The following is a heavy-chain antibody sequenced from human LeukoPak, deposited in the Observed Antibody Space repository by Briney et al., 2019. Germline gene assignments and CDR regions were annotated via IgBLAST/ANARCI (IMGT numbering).Heavy chain of an antibody. J-gene: IGHJ6*02. V-gene: IGHV7-4-1*02. D-gene: IGHD3-16*02. CDR3: ARDSVMTFGGVIVRDGMDV. CDR2: INTNTGNP. CDR1: GYTFTSYA. Sequence: ASVKVSCKASGYTFTSYAMHWVRQAPGQRLEWMGWINTNTGNPTYAQGFTGRFVFSLDTSVSTAYLQISSLKAEDTAVYYCARDSVMTFGGVIVRDGMDVWGQGTTVTVSS.